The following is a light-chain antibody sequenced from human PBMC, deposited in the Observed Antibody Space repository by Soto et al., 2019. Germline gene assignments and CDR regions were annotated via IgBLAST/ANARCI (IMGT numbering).Light chain of an antibody. V-gene: IGKV3-20*01. J-gene: IGKJ1*01. CDR1: KSVSSSY. Sequence: EIVLTQSPGTLSLSPGERATLSFRASKSVSSSYLAWYQQKPGQAPRLLIYGASSRATGIPDRFSGSGSGTDFTLTISRLEPEDFAVYYCQQYGSSPQTFGQGTKVEIK. CDR3: QQYGSSPQT. CDR2: GAS.